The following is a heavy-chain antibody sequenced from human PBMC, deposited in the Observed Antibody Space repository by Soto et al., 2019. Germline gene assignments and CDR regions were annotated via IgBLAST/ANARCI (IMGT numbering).Heavy chain of an antibody. Sequence: GSLKLACAASGXTFSTYSIDWVRQAPGKGLEWVAVISYDGSNKYYADSVKGRFTISRDNSKNTMYLQMNSLRDEDTAVYYCARDGYCSGGSCVNWFDPWGQGTLGTVS. V-gene: IGHV3-30-3*01. CDR2: ISYDGSNK. D-gene: IGHD2-15*01. CDR3: ARDGYCSGGSCVNWFDP. CDR1: GXTFSTYS. J-gene: IGHJ5*02.